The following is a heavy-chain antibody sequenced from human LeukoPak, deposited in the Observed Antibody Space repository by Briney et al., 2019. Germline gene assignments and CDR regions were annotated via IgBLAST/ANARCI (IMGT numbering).Heavy chain of an antibody. CDR2: IYSSGTT. V-gene: IGHV4-4*07. J-gene: IGHJ5*02. D-gene: IGHD5-12*01. CDR1: GGSISNYY. CDR3: ASGSSGYDP. Sequence: PSETLSLTCTVSGGSISNYYWSWIRQPAGKGLEWIGRIYSSGTTIYNPSLKSRVTMSVDTSKNQFSLKLSSVTAADTAVYFCASGSSGYDPWGQGTLVTVSS.